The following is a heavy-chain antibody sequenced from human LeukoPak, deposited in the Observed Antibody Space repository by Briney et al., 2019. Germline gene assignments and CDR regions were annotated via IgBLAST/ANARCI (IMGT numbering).Heavy chain of an antibody. J-gene: IGHJ4*02. CDR1: GFIFSDYY. CDR3: ASSAYSGSYGYY. V-gene: IGHV3-11*04. Sequence: AGGSLRLSCAASGFIFSDYYMTWIRQAPGKGLEWLSYIDSSGDVIYYADSVKGRFTISRDNARNSLYLQMNSLRAEDTAVYYCASSAYSGSYGYYWGQGTLVTVSS. CDR2: IDSSGDVI. D-gene: IGHD1-26*01.